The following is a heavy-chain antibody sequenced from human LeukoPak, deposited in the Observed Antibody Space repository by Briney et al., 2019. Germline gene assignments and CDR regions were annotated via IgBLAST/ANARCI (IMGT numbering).Heavy chain of an antibody. CDR3: ARVRYGSGTPPFN. V-gene: IGHV3-21*01. CDR2: ISSSSSYI. CDR1: GFTFSSYS. D-gene: IGHD3-10*01. J-gene: IGHJ4*02. Sequence: GGSLRLSCAASGFTFSSYSMNWVRQARGKGLEWVSSISSSSSYIYYADSVKGLFTISRDNAKNSLYLQMNSQRAEDTAVYYCARVRYGSGTPPFNWGQGALVTVSS.